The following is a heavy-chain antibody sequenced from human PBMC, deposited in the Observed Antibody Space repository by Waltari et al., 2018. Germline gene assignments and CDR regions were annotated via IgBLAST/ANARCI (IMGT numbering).Heavy chain of an antibody. CDR1: GGSISSYY. J-gene: IGHJ3*02. D-gene: IGHD2-2*01. CDR2: IYYSGST. V-gene: IGHV4-59*01. Sequence: QVQLQESGPGLVKPSETLSLTCTVSGGSISSYYWSWIRQPPGKGLEWIGYIYYSGSTNYTPSLKSRVTISVDTSKNQFSLKLSSVTAADTAVYYCARERYCSSTSCYANDAFDIWGQGTMVTVSS. CDR3: ARERYCSSTSCYANDAFDI.